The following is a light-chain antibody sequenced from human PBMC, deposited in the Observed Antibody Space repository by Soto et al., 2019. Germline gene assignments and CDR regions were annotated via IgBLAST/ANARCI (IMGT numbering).Light chain of an antibody. J-gene: IGLJ1*01. Sequence: QPVLTQPASVSGSPGQSITISCTGTSSDVGNYNLVSWYQQHPGKAPKLMIYEVSKRPSGVSNRFSGSKSGNTASLTISGLQTEDEADYYCCSYAGSSTHYVFGTATKLTVL. CDR3: CSYAGSSTHYV. V-gene: IGLV2-23*02. CDR2: EVS. CDR1: SSDVGNYNL.